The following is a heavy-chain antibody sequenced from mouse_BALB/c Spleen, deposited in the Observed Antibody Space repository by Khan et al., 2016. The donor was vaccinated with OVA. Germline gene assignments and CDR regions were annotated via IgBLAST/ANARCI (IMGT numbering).Heavy chain of an antibody. J-gene: IGHJ4*01. CDR3: MKGLPYGMDY. V-gene: IGHV6-6*02. D-gene: IGHD2-2*01. CDR1: GFTFSNYW. Sequence: EVQLVESGGGLVQPGGSMKLSCVTSGFTFSNYWMNWVRQSPDKGLEWVAEIRLKSNNYATHYAESVKGRFTISRDDSKSSVYLQMNNLRAEDTGIYYCMKGLPYGMDYWGQGTSVTVSS. CDR2: IRLKSNNYAT.